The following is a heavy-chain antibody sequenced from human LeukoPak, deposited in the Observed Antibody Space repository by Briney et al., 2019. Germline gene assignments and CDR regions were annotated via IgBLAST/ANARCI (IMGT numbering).Heavy chain of an antibody. CDR3: ARGGIYCSGGSCYDYFQH. J-gene: IGHJ1*01. D-gene: IGHD2-15*01. CDR1: GYTFTGYY. Sequence: ASVKVSCKASGYTFTGYYMHWVRQARGQGLEWMGWINPNSGGTNYAQKFQGRVTMTRDTSISTAYMELSRLRSDDTAVYYCARGGIYCSGGSCYDYFQHWGQGTLVTVSS. V-gene: IGHV1-2*02. CDR2: INPNSGGT.